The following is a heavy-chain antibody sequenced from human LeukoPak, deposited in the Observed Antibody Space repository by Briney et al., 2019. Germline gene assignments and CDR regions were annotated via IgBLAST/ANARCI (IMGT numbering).Heavy chain of an antibody. J-gene: IGHJ6*03. D-gene: IGHD2-15*01. CDR2: INPSGGST. V-gene: IGHV1-46*01. CDR1: GYTFTSYY. Sequence: ASVKVSCKASGYTFTSYYMHWVRQAPGQGLEWMGIINPSGGSTSYAQKFQGRVTMTRDTSISTAYMELSRLRSDDTAVYYCARDLVVVVAATPASYYYYYHMDVWGKGTTVTVSS. CDR3: ARDLVVVVAATPASYYYYYHMDV.